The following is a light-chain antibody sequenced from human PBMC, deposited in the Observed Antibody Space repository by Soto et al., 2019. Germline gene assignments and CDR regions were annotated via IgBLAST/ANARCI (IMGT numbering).Light chain of an antibody. Sequence: QSVLTQPPSASGSPGQSVTISCTGTSSDVGGYSFVSWYQQHPGKAPKLMIYEVNKRPSGVPDRFSGSKSGNTASLTVSGLQAEDEADYYCSSYAGSNNWVFGGGTQLTVL. J-gene: IGLJ7*01. CDR2: EVN. CDR1: SSDVGGYSF. V-gene: IGLV2-8*01. CDR3: SSYAGSNNWV.